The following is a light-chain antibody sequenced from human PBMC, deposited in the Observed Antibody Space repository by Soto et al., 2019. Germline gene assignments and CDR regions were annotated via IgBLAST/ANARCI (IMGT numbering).Light chain of an antibody. CDR2: GAS. Sequence: EIVLTQSPGTLSLSPGERATLSCRASQSVSSSYLAWYQQKPGQAPRLLIYGASSRATGIPDRFSGSGSGTHFTLTISRLEPEDFAVYYCQQYGSSSITFGQGTRLEIK. CDR3: QQYGSSSIT. CDR1: QSVSSSY. J-gene: IGKJ5*01. V-gene: IGKV3-20*01.